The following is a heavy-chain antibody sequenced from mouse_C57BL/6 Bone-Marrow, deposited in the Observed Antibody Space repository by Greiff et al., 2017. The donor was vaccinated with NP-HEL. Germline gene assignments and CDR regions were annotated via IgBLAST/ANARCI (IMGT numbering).Heavy chain of an antibody. V-gene: IGHV5-16*01. Sequence: EVKLMESEGGLVQPGSSMKLSCTASGFTFSDYYMAWVRQVPEKGLEWVANINYDGSSTYYLDSLKSRFIISRDNAKNILYLQMSSLKSEDTATYYCAREDGPRYFDVWGTGTTVTVSS. CDR3: AREDGPRYFDV. CDR2: INYDGSST. CDR1: GFTFSDYY. J-gene: IGHJ1*03. D-gene: IGHD2-3*01.